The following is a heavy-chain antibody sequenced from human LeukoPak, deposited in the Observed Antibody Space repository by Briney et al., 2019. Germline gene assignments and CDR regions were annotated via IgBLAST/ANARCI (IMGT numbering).Heavy chain of an antibody. Sequence: GASVKVSCKASGGTFSSYTISWVRQAPGQGLEWMGRIIPILGIANYAQKFQGRVTITAGKSTSTAYMELSSLRSEDTAVYYCARERLELRGDYYYYYGMDVWGQGTTVTVSS. J-gene: IGHJ6*02. CDR3: ARERLELRGDYYYYYGMDV. V-gene: IGHV1-69*04. D-gene: IGHD1-7*01. CDR2: IIPILGIA. CDR1: GGTFSSYT.